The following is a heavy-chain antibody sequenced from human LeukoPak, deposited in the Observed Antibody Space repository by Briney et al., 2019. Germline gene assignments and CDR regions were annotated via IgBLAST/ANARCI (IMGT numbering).Heavy chain of an antibody. V-gene: IGHV4-59*01. CDR2: ISYSGST. J-gene: IGHJ4*02. CDR1: GASINSSY. D-gene: IGHD2-21*02. CDR3: ARGRSGGVVTLDY. Sequence: SETLSLXCTVSGASINSSYWSWIRQPPGKGLEWIGYISYSGSTNSNPSLRSRVTMSVDTSKNQFSLKLTSMTAADTAVYYCARGRSGGVVTLDYWGQGTLVTVSS.